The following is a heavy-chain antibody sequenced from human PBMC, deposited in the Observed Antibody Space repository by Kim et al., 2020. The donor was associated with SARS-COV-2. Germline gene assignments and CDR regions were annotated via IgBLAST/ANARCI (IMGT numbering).Heavy chain of an antibody. J-gene: IGHJ5*02. CDR2: IYTSGST. V-gene: IGHV4-4*07. D-gene: IGHD2-2*01. CDR1: GGSISSYY. CDR3: ARDLYCSSTSCYFSSTNWFDP. Sequence: SETLSLTCTVSGGSISSYYWSWIRQPAGKGLEWIGRIYTSGSTNYNPSLKSRVTMSVDTSKNQFSLKLSSVTAADTAVYYCARDLYCSSTSCYFSSTNWFDPWGQGTLVTVSS.